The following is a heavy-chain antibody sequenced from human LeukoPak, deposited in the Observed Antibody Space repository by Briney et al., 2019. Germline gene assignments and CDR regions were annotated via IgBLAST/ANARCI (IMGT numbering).Heavy chain of an antibody. D-gene: IGHD1-1*01. CDR2: ISSSGSTI. Sequence: GGSLRLSCAASGFTFSSYEMNWVRQAPGKGLEWVSYISSSGSTIYYADSVKGRFTISRDNAKNSLYLQMNSLRAEDTAVYYCAGAWKAYYYYYMDVWGKGPRSPSP. CDR3: AGAWKAYYYYYMDV. CDR1: GFTFSSYE. V-gene: IGHV3-48*03. J-gene: IGHJ6*03.